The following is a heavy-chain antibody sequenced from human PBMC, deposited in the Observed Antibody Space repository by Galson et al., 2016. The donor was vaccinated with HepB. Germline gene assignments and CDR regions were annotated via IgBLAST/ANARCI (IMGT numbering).Heavy chain of an antibody. D-gene: IGHD3-22*01. CDR1: GGSISSYY. Sequence: ETLSLTCTVSGGSISSYYWTWIRQPPGKGLEWIGYIYYSGSTNYNPSLKSRVTISVDTSKNQFSLKLSSATAADTAVSYCARRRNYYDSSGYYHDWFDPWGQGTLVTVSS. V-gene: IGHV4-59*08. CDR3: ARRRNYYDSSGYYHDWFDP. J-gene: IGHJ5*02. CDR2: IYYSGST.